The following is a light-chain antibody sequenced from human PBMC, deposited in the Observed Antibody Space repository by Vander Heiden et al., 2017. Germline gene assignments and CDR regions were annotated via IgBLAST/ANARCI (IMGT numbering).Light chain of an antibody. V-gene: IGLV1-44*01. CDR3: AAWDDTLNGVV. CDR2: TNN. J-gene: IGLJ2*01. CDR1: SSNIGSYT. Sequence: QSVLTQPPSASGTPGQRVTISCSGSSSNIGSYTVNWYQQLPGTGPKLLIYTNNQRPSGVPDRFSGSKSGTSASLAISELQSEDEADYHCAAWDDTLNGVVFGGGTKLSVL.